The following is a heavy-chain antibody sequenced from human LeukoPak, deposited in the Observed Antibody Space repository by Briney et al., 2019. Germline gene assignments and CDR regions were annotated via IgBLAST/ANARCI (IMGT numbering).Heavy chain of an antibody. D-gene: IGHD2-15*01. V-gene: IGHV3-48*02. CDR2: ITNSGNSK. CDR1: EFTFSSYS. CDR3: ARARASGRSGFDY. Sequence: GGSLRLSCAASEFTFSSYSMNWVRQAPGKGLEWVSYITNSGNSKSYADSVKGRFTISRDNTKNSLYLQMNSLRDEDTAVYYCARARASGRSGFDYWGQGTLVTVSS. J-gene: IGHJ4*02.